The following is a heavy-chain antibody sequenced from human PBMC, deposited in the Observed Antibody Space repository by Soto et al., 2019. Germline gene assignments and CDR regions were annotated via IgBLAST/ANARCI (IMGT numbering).Heavy chain of an antibody. CDR1: GGTFSIYV. Sequence: SVKVSCKSSGGTFSIYVISCVRQAPGQGLEWMGGIIPISDTTNYAQKFQGRVTITADESTSTAYMELSSLRSEDTAVYYCARSQGSSTSLEIYYYYYYGMDVWGQGTTVTVSS. J-gene: IGHJ6*02. D-gene: IGHD2-2*01. CDR2: IIPISDTT. V-gene: IGHV1-69*13. CDR3: ARSQGSSTSLEIYYYYYYGMDV.